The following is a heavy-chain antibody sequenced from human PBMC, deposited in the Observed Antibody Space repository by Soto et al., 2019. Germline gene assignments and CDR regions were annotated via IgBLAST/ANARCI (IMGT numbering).Heavy chain of an antibody. CDR3: AREFLYYVSSDRALDF. V-gene: IGHV6-1*01. J-gene: IGHJ4*02. Sequence: KLIRQSPSRGLEWLGRTYYRSRWYNDYAVSVKSRITVTPDTSKNQFSLHLNSVTPEDTAVYYCAREFLYYVSSDRALDFWGRGGLFSV. D-gene: IGHD3-16*01. CDR2: TYYRSRWYN.